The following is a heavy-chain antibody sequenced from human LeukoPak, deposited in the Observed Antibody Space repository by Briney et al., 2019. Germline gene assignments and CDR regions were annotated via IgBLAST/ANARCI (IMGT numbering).Heavy chain of an antibody. CDR1: GCRFNNYW. V-gene: IGHV5-51*01. CDR3: ARVLDVDTAVFHYYFDF. CDR2: IYPADSDT. Sequence: GEXLKISFQGSGCRFNNYWDGWGRPRAGKGVEWMGIIYPADSDTRYSPSFQCHVTISADKSINTPYLQWRTLKASDSAIYYCARVLDVDTAVFHYYFDFWGQGTLVTVSS. J-gene: IGHJ4*02. D-gene: IGHD5-18*01.